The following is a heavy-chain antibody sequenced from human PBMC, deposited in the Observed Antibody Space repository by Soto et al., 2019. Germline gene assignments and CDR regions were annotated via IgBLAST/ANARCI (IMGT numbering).Heavy chain of an antibody. V-gene: IGHV3-23*01. CDR2: ISGSGGST. CDR3: AKDGVDIVVVVASPGAAFDI. Sequence: EVQLLESGGGLVQPGGSLRLSCAASGFTFSSYAMSWVRQAPGKGLEWVSAISGSGGSTYYADSVKGRFTISRDNSKNTLYLQMNSRRAEDTAVYYCAKDGVDIVVVVASPGAAFDIWGQGTMVTVSS. J-gene: IGHJ3*02. D-gene: IGHD2-15*01. CDR1: GFTFSSYA.